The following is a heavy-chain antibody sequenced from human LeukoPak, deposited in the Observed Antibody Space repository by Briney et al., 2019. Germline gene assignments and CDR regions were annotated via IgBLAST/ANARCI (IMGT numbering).Heavy chain of an antibody. J-gene: IGHJ4*02. V-gene: IGHV3-74*01. CDR2: INSDGSTI. D-gene: IGHD5-12*01. Sequence: GGSLRLSCAASGFTLSSYWMHWVRQAPGKGLVWVSRINSDGSTINYADSVKGRFTIYRDKARNTLYLQMNGLRAEDTAVYYCVRGGSGYGNFDSWGQGTPVTVSS. CDR3: VRGGSGYGNFDS. CDR1: GFTLSSYW.